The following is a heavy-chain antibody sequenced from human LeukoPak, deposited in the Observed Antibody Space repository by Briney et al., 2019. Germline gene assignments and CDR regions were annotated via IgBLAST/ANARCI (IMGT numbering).Heavy chain of an antibody. CDR2: INPNSGGT. V-gene: IGHV1-2*02. CDR1: GYTFTGYY. J-gene: IGHJ4*02. CDR3: ARDKEGSRYSSLPPDY. D-gene: IGHD6-13*01. Sequence: ASVKVSCKASGYTFTGYYMHWVRQAPGQGLEWMGWINPNSGGTNYAQKFQGRVTMTRDTSISTAYMELSRLRSDDTAVYYCARDKEGSRYSSLPPDYWGQGTLVMVSS.